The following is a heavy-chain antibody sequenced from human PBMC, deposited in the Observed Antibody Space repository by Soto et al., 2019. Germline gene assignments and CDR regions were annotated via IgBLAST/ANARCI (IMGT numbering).Heavy chain of an antibody. D-gene: IGHD3-22*01. CDR1: GGSISSYY. J-gene: IGHJ6*02. CDR2: IYYSGST. CDR3: ARQSPYDSDYYYGMDV. Sequence: SETLSLTCTVSGGSISSYYWSWIRQPPGKGLEWIGYIYYSGSTNYNPSLKSRVTISVDTSKNQFSLKLSSVTAADTAVYYCARQSPYDSDYYYGMDVWGQGTTVTV. V-gene: IGHV4-59*08.